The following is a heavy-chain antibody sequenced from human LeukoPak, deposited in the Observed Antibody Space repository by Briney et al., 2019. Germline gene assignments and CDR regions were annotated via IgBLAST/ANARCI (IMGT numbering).Heavy chain of an antibody. CDR2: ISAYNGNT. V-gene: IGHV1-18*01. D-gene: IGHD1-26*01. Sequence: ASVKVSCKAAGYTFINYGISWVRQAPGQGLEWMGWISAYNGNTNYAQKLQGRVTMTTDTSTSTAYMELRSLRSDDTAVYYCARRYSGSYFDYWGQGTLVTVSS. CDR3: ARRYSGSYFDY. J-gene: IGHJ4*02. CDR1: GYTFINYG.